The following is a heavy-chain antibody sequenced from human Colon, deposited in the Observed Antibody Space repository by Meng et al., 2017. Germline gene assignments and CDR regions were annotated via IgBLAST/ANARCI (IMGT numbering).Heavy chain of an antibody. CDR1: GFTFSGSH. CDR3: SRQTESTHDF. J-gene: IGHJ4*02. V-gene: IGHV3-73*01. Sequence: GESLKISCAASGFTFSGSHMHWVRQVSGKGLEWVGHIRSKSDNYATAYAASVEGRFTISRDDSKNTAYLHKNRLKTEDTAVYYCSRQTESTHDFWGQGTLVTVSS. CDR2: IRSKSDNYAT.